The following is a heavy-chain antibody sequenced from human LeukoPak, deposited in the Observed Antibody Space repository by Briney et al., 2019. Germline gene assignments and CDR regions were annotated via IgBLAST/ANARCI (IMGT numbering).Heavy chain of an antibody. D-gene: IGHD3-16*02. V-gene: IGHV3-23*01. J-gene: IGHJ4*02. CDR2: ISGSGGST. Sequence: GGSLRLSCAASGFTFSSYGMSWVRQAPGKGLEWVSAISGSGGSTYYADSVKGRFTISRDNSKNTLYLQMNSLRAEDTAVYYCAKDYVWGSYRTGPFDYWGQGTLVTVSS. CDR3: AKDYVWGSYRTGPFDY. CDR1: GFTFSSYG.